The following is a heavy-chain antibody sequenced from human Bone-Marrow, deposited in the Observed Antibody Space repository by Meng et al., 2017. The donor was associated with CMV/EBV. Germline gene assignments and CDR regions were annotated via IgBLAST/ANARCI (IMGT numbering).Heavy chain of an antibody. Sequence: ASVKVSCKASGYTFTGYYMHWVRQAPGQGLEWMGWINPNSGGTNYAQKFQGRVTMTRDTSISTAYMELSRLRSDDTAVYYCARGCRYPKKNGSGSYYIDYWGQGPLVTVSS. CDR3: ARGCRYPKKNGSGSYYIDY. D-gene: IGHD3-10*01. J-gene: IGHJ4*02. CDR1: GYTFTGYY. CDR2: INPNSGGT. V-gene: IGHV1-2*02.